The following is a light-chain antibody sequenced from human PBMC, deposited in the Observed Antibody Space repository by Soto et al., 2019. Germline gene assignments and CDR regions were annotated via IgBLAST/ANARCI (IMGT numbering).Light chain of an antibody. CDR2: KAS. CDR1: QTISTW. CDR3: QQYNTYSSLT. J-gene: IGKJ4*01. Sequence: DIQMTQSPSTLSASVGDRVTITCRASQTISTWLAWYQQKPGKAPKLLIYKASILESGVPSRFSGSGSGTEFTLTISSLQPEDFATYYCQQYNTYSSLTFGGGAKVDIK. V-gene: IGKV1-5*03.